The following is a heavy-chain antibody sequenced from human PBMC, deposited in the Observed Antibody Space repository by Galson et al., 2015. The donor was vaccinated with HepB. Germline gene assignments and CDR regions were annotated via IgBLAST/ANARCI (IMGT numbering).Heavy chain of an antibody. CDR3: VRHYYTISWGMDV. J-gene: IGHJ6*02. D-gene: IGHD3-3*01. Sequence: ETLSLTCTVSGGSIRSSSYYWGWIRQSPGKGLEWIGTIYYTGSTYYNSSLKSRVTISIDTSKNQFSLKVTSVTAADTALYYCVRHYYTISWGMDVWGQGTTVIVSS. CDR2: IYYTGST. V-gene: IGHV4-39*01. CDR1: GGSIRSSSYY.